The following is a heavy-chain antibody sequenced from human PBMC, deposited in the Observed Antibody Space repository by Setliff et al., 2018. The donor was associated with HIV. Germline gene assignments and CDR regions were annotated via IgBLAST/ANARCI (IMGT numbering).Heavy chain of an antibody. CDR3: AKAMGHLPYFFDS. CDR2: ISGRGAST. Sequence: GGSLRLSCTASGFVFRDHSLHWVRQPPGKGLEWVSGISGRGASTYYADAARDRFTISRDNSRDTVFLEMTSLRAEDTAVYYCAKAMGHLPYFFDSWGQGTLVTVSS. V-gene: IGHV3-23*01. CDR1: GFVFRDHS. J-gene: IGHJ4*02.